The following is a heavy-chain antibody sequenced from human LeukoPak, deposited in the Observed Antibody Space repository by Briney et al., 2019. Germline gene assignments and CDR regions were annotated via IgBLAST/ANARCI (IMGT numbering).Heavy chain of an antibody. CDR1: IYTFTYYY. J-gene: IGHJ5*02. CDR2: INPNSGGT. V-gene: IGHV1-2*02. D-gene: IGHD2-2*01. CDR3: ARGGWSLGYCSSSSCLDWFDP. Sequence: ASVTVSFKSSIYTFTYYYMHWVRQAPGQGLEWMGWINPNSGGTNYAQKFQGRVTMTRDTSISTAYMELSRLRSDDTAVYYCARGGWSLGYCSSSSCLDWFDPWGQGTLVTVSS.